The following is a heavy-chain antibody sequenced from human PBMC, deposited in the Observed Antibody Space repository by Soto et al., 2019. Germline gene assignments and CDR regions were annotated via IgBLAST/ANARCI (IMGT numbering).Heavy chain of an antibody. V-gene: IGHV4-30-4*08. CDR3: ARYGSGECNRGSCYSPFDY. J-gene: IGHJ4*02. CDR1: GGSISSYY. CDR2: IYYSGST. Sequence: SETLSLTCTVSGGSISSYYWSWIRQPPGKGLEWIGYIYYSGSTYYNPSLRSRVTISVDTSKNQFSLKLSSVTAADTAVYYCARYGSGECNRGSCYSPFDYWGQGTLVTVSS. D-gene: IGHD2-15*01.